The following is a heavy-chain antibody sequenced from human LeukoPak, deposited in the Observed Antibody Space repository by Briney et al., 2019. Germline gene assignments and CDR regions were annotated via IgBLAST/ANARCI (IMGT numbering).Heavy chain of an antibody. Sequence: PSETLSLTCTVSGGSISSSSYYWGWIRQPPGKGLEWIGSIYYSGSTYYNPSLKSRVTISVDTSKNQFSLKLSSVAAADTAVYYCARHARAFDIWGQGTMVTVSS. CDR3: ARHARAFDI. V-gene: IGHV4-39*01. CDR1: GGSISSSSYY. CDR2: IYYSGST. J-gene: IGHJ3*02.